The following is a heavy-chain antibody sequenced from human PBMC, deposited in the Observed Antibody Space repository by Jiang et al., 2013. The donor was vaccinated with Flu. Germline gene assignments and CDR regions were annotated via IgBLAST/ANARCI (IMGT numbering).Heavy chain of an antibody. D-gene: IGHD3-10*01. V-gene: IGHV1-18*01. J-gene: IGHJ6*02. Sequence: KASGYTFTSYGISWVRQAPGQGLEWMGWISAYNGNTNYAQKLQGRVTMTTDTSTSTAYMELRSLRSDDTAVYYCARDLNEGGYYGSGSYYESLVYYGMDVWGQGTTVTVSS. CDR2: ISAYNGNT. CDR1: GYTFTSYG. CDR3: ARDLNEGGYYGSGSYYESLVYYGMDV.